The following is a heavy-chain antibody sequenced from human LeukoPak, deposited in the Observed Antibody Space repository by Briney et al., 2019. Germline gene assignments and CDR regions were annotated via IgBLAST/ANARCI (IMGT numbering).Heavy chain of an antibody. D-gene: IGHD2-2*01. J-gene: IGHJ5*02. CDR2: ISSSSSYI. V-gene: IGHV3-21*01. Sequence: PGGSLRLSCAASGFTFSSYSMNWVRQAPGKGLEWVSSISSSSSYIYYADSVKGRFTISRDNAKNSLYLQMNSLRAEDTAVYYCARSTGGQGDWFDPWGQGTLVTVSS. CDR1: GFTFSSYS. CDR3: ARSTGGQGDWFDP.